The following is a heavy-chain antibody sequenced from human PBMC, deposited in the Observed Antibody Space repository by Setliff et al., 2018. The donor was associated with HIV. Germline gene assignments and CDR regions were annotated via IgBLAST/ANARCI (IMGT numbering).Heavy chain of an antibody. D-gene: IGHD2-15*01. CDR3: AREHGEYCSGGTCYHHYYFDY. J-gene: IGHJ4*02. V-gene: IGHV1-69*06. Sequence: ASVKVSCKASGDTFNFYGLNWVRQAPGQGLEWMGKIIPKSDTRDYAQKLRGRVTITADKPSNKVYMELTSLTSEDTAVYYCAREHGEYCSGGTCYHHYYFDYWGPGTLVTVSS. CDR2: IIPKSDTR. CDR1: GDTFNFYG.